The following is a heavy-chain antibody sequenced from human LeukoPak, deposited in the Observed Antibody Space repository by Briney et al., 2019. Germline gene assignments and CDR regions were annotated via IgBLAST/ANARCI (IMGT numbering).Heavy chain of an antibody. CDR1: GGSISSSSYY. D-gene: IGHD1-7*01. CDR3: ARHLSGRRELELRAAFFDY. CDR2: IYYSGST. V-gene: IGHV4-39*01. Sequence: SETLSLTCTVSGGSISSSSYYWGWIRQPPGKGLEWIGSIYYSGSTYYNPSLKSRVTISVDTSKSQFSLKLSSVTAADTAVYYCARHLSGRRELELRAAFFDYWGQGTLVTVSS. J-gene: IGHJ4*02.